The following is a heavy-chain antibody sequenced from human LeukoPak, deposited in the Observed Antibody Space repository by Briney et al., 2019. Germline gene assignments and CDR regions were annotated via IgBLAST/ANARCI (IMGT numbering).Heavy chain of an antibody. J-gene: IGHJ4*02. Sequence: SVKVSCKASGGTFSSYAISWLRQAPGQGLEWMGGIIPIFGTANYAQKFQGRVTITADESTSTAYMELSSLRSEDTAVYYCALRRAYDILTGYRYWGQGTLVTVSS. CDR2: IIPIFGTA. V-gene: IGHV1-69*13. D-gene: IGHD3-9*01. CDR3: ALRRAYDILTGYRY. CDR1: GGTFSSYA.